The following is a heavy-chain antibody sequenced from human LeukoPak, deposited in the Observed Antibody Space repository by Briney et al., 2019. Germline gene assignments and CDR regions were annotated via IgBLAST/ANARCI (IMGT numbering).Heavy chain of an antibody. CDR1: GFTFSSYA. D-gene: IGHD4-11*01. V-gene: IGHV3-23*01. J-gene: IGHJ4*02. Sequence: GGSLRLSCAASGFTFSSYAMSWVRQAPGKGLEWVSAISGSGGSTYYADSVKGRFTISRDNSKNTLYPQMNSLRAEDTAVYYCAKDPDPYSNYALGYFDYWGQGTLVTVSS. CDR2: ISGSGGST. CDR3: AKDPDPYSNYALGYFDY.